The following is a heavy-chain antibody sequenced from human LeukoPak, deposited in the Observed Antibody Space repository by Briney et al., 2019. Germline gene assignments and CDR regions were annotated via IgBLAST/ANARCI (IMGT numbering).Heavy chain of an antibody. D-gene: IGHD5-12*01. J-gene: IGHJ6*02. CDR2: ISGSSSTI. CDR1: GFTFSSYS. Sequence: GGSLRLSCAASGFTFSSYSMNWVRQAPGKGLEWVSYISGSSSTIYYADSVKGRFTISRDNAKNSLYLQMNSLRVEDTAVYYCAREGGYSGYDYYYYGMDVWGQGTTVTVSS. CDR3: AREGGYSGYDYYYYGMDV. V-gene: IGHV3-48*01.